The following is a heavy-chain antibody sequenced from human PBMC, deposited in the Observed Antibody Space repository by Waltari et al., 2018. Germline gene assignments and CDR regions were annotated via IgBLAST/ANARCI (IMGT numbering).Heavy chain of an antibody. CDR2: IYYSGDT. CDR1: VDSIISTFYY. CDR3: ARVTSEFRSPYFYFDL. V-gene: IGHV4-39*07. J-gene: IGHJ2*01. Sequence: QLQLQESGPGLVKPSETPSLTCSVPVDSIISTFYYWGWFRQHPGKGLEWIGSIYYSGDTFYSPSLSSRVTISVDTSKNQFSLKLTSVTAADTALYYCARVTSEFRSPYFYFDLWGRGTLVTVSA.